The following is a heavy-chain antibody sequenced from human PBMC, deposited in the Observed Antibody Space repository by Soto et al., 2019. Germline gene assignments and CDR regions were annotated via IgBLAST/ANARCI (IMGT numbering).Heavy chain of an antibody. CDR3: AIQDGGVVY. V-gene: IGHV4-61*01. D-gene: IGHD3-16*01. CDR1: GGSVSSGSYY. Sequence: PSETLSLSCAVSGGSVSSGSYYWSWIRQPPGKGLEWIGYIYYSGSTNYNPSLKSRVTMIRDTSISTVYMELRNLKSDDTAVYSCAIQDGGVVYWGQGTLVTVSS. J-gene: IGHJ4*02. CDR2: IYYSGST.